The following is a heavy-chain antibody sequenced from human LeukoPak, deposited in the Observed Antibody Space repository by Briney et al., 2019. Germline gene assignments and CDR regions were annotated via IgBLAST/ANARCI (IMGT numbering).Heavy chain of an antibody. V-gene: IGHV3-30*02. CDR2: IRYDGSNK. Sequence: GGSLRLSCAASGFTVSNNYMSWVRQAPGKGLEWVAFIRYDGSNKYYADSVKGRFTISRDNSKNTLYLQMNSLRAEDTAVYYCAKAPSYYYGSGSFDYWGQGTLVTVSS. CDR3: AKAPSYYYGSGSFDY. D-gene: IGHD3-10*01. CDR1: GFTVSNNY. J-gene: IGHJ4*02.